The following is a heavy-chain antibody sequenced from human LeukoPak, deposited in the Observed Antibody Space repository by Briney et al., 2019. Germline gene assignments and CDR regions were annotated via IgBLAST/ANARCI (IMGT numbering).Heavy chain of an antibody. CDR1: GGTFSSYA. J-gene: IGHJ4*02. D-gene: IGHD3-22*01. Sequence: SVKVSCKASGGTFSSYAISWVRQAPGQGLEWMGGIIPIFGTANYAQKFQGRVTITTDESTSTAYMELSSLRSEDTAVYYCASSRPHYDSSGYAGDYWGQGTLVTVSS. V-gene: IGHV1-69*05. CDR2: IIPIFGTA. CDR3: ASSRPHYDSSGYAGDY.